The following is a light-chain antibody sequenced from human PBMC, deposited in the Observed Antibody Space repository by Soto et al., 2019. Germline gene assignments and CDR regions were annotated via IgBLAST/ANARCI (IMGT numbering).Light chain of an antibody. CDR3: CSDAGSSTLL. J-gene: IGLJ3*02. CDR1: SNDVGNYKF. Sequence: QSVLTQAASVSGSPGQSITISCTGISNDVGNYKFVSWYQQHPGKAPKLIIYEDSDRPSGVSNRFSGSKSGNTASLTISGVQAEDEADYYCCSDAGSSTLLFGGGTKLTVL. V-gene: IGLV2-23*01. CDR2: EDS.